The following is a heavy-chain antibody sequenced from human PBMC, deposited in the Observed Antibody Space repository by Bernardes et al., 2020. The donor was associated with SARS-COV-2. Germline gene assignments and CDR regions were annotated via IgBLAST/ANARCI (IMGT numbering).Heavy chain of an antibody. CDR2: ISYDGSNK. CDR1: GFTFNSYA. D-gene: IGHD3-22*01. CDR3: AKDLGNYDSSGPDY. V-gene: IGHV3-30*18. Sequence: GGSLRLSCAASGFTFNSYAMHWVRQASGKGLEWVAVISYDGSNKYYADSVKGRFTISRDNSKNTLYLQMNSLRAEDTAVYYCAKDLGNYDSSGPDYWGQGTLVTVSS. J-gene: IGHJ4*02.